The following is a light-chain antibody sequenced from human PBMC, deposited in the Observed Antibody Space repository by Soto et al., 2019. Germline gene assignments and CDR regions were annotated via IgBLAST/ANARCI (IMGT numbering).Light chain of an antibody. J-gene: IGLJ2*01. Sequence: QSALTQPASVSGSPGQSITISCTGASTDVGGYNYVSWYQQHPGQAPKLMIYDVTNRPSGVSNRFSGSKSGNMASLTISGVQAEDEADYFCSSYSSRSTVVFGGGTKVTVL. V-gene: IGLV2-14*01. CDR1: STDVGGYNY. CDR2: DVT. CDR3: SSYSSRSTVV.